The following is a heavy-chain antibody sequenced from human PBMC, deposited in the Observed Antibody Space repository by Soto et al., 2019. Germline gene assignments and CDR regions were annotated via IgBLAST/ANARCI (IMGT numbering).Heavy chain of an antibody. V-gene: IGHV3-30*18. CDR2: ISYDGSNK. D-gene: IGHD6-13*01. Sequence: GGSLRLSCAASGFTFSSYGMHWVRQAPGKGLEWVAVISYDGSNKYYADSVKGRFTISRDNSKNTLYLQMNSLRAEDTAVYYCAKAPTYSSSWRDYYYGMDVWGQGTMVTVSS. CDR1: GFTFSSYG. CDR3: AKAPTYSSSWRDYYYGMDV. J-gene: IGHJ6*02.